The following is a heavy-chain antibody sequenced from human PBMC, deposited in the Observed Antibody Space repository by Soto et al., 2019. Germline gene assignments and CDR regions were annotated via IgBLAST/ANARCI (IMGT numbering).Heavy chain of an antibody. CDR1: GYTFTSYY. CDR2: INPSGGST. CDR3: ARESDCSGGSCYGMGV. D-gene: IGHD2-15*01. Sequence: ASVKVSCKASGYTFTSYYMHWVRQAPGQGLEWMGIINPSGGSTSYAQKFQGRVTMTRDTSTSTVYMELSSLRSEDTVVYFCARESDCSGGSCYGMGVWGQGTTVTVSS. J-gene: IGHJ6*02. V-gene: IGHV1-46*01.